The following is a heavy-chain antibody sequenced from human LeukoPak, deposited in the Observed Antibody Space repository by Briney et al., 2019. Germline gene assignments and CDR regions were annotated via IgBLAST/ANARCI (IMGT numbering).Heavy chain of an antibody. CDR1: GGSFIGYY. D-gene: IGHD3-3*01. V-gene: IGHV4-34*01. CDR3: ARVPLRFLEPFDY. J-gene: IGHJ4*02. Sequence: SETLSLTCAVYGGSFIGYYWSWIRQPPGKGLEWIGEINHSGGANYNPSLKSRVTISADTSKSQFSLKLGSVAAADTAVYYCARVPLRFLEPFDYWGQGTLVTVSS. CDR2: INHSGGA.